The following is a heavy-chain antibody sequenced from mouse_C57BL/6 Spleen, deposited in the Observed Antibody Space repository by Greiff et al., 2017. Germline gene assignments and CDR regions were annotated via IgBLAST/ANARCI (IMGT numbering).Heavy chain of an antibody. V-gene: IGHV1-80*01. CDR3: ARRRYGGAMDY. Sequence: QVQLQQSGAELVKPGASVKISCKASGYAFSSYWMNWVKQRPGKGLEWIGQIYPGDGDTNYNGKFKGKATLTADKSSSTAYMPLSSLTSEDAAVYFCARRRYGGAMDYWGQGTSVTVSS. CDR1: GYAFSSYW. J-gene: IGHJ4*01. CDR2: IYPGDGDT. D-gene: IGHD1-1*01.